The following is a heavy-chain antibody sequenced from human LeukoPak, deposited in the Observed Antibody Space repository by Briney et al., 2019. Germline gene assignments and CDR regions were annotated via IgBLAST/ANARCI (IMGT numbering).Heavy chain of an antibody. J-gene: IGHJ4*02. D-gene: IGHD2-21*01. Sequence: PSETLSLTCSGSSGSLNSGDYWWGGIRQPPGKGLEWIGIISFSGTTLYNPSLKSRVTIFVDTSKNQFFLRLSSVTAADTAVYYCARQVGGDRWYLDYWGQGTLVTVSS. CDR2: ISFSGTT. V-gene: IGHV4-39*01. CDR1: SGSLNSGDYW. CDR3: ARQVGGDRWYLDY.